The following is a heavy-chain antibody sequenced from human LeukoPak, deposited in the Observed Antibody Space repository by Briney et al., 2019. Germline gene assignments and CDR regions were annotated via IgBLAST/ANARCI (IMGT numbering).Heavy chain of an antibody. CDR2: VSTNGGGT. D-gene: IGHD2-15*01. J-gene: IGHJ4*02. Sequence: RPGGSLRLSCAASGFTFSSYAMHWVRQTPGKGLEYVSAVSTNGGGTYYANSVKGRFTISRDNSKNTLYLQMGSLRAEDMAVYFCARYCNGVTCYSRYDYWGQGTLVTVFS. V-gene: IGHV3-64*01. CDR1: GFTFSSYA. CDR3: ARYCNGVTCYSRYDY.